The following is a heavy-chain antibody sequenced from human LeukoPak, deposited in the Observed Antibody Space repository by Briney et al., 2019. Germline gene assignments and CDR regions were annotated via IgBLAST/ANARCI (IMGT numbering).Heavy chain of an antibody. D-gene: IGHD6-13*01. J-gene: IGHJ4*02. CDR1: GFAFSSYG. CDR3: AKEPGVAAAGKACFDY. CDR2: VSYDGSNK. Sequence: PGGSLRLSCAASGFAFSSYGMHWVRQAPGKGLEWVAVVSYDGSNKYYADSVKGRFTISRDNSKNTLYLQMNSLRAEDTAVYYCAKEPGVAAAGKACFDYWGQGTLVTVSS. V-gene: IGHV3-30*18.